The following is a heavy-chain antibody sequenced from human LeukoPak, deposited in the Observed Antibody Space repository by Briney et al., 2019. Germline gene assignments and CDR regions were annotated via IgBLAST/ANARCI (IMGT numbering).Heavy chain of an antibody. CDR3: ARDPYSYYYYGMDV. V-gene: IGHV3-33*01. J-gene: IGHJ6*02. D-gene: IGHD2-15*01. CDR2: IWYDGSNK. Sequence: GGSLRLSCAASGFTFSSYGVHWVRQAPGKGLEWVAVIWYDGSNKYYGDSVKGRFTISRDNSKNTLYVQMNSLRAEDTAVYYCARDPYSYYYYGMDVWGQGTTVTVSS. CDR1: GFTFSSYG.